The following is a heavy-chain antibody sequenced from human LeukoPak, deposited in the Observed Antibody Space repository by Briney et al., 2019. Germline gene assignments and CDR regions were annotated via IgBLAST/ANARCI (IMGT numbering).Heavy chain of an antibody. Sequence: PSETLSLTCTVSGGSISSSSYYWGWIRQPPGKGLEWIGSIYYSGSTYYNPSLKSRVTISVDTSKNQFSLKLSSVTAADTAVYYCASLVRNYGDYEFDYWGQGTLVTVSS. CDR3: ASLVRNYGDYEFDY. CDR1: GGSISSSSYY. D-gene: IGHD4-17*01. CDR2: IYYSGST. V-gene: IGHV4-39*07. J-gene: IGHJ4*02.